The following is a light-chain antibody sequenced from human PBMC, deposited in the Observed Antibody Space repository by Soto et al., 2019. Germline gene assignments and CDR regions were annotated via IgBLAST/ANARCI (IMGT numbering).Light chain of an antibody. V-gene: IGKV3-15*01. CDR2: GAS. J-gene: IGKJ5*01. Sequence: IVMTQSPATLSVPPGEGVTLSCRASQSVRSHLAWYQQKPGQPPRLLIYGASTRATGIPARFSGSGFGTEFTLTISSLQSEDFAVYYCQQYKNWPLFGQGTRLEIK. CDR3: QQYKNWPL. CDR1: QSVRSH.